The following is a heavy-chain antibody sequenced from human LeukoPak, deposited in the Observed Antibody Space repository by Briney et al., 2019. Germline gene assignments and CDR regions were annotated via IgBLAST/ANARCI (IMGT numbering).Heavy chain of an antibody. V-gene: IGHV3-21*03. J-gene: IGHJ3*02. Sequence: GGSLRLSCAASGFTFSSYSTNWVRQAPGKGLEWVSSISSSSSYIYYADSVKGRFTIFRDNAKNSLYLQMNSLRAEDTAVYYCARDRGGSYNAFGIWGQGTMVTVSS. CDR2: ISSSSSYI. CDR3: ARDRGGSYNAFGI. D-gene: IGHD1-26*01. CDR1: GFTFSSYS.